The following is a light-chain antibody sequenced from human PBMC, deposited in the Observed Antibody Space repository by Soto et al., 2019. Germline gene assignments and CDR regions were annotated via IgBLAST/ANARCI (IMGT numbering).Light chain of an antibody. CDR2: GAS. Sequence: EIVLTQSPGTLSLSPGERATLSCRASQSVSSSYLAWYQQKPGQAPRLLIYGASSRATGIPDRFSGSGSGTYFTLNISRLEPEYFAVYYCQQYGSSRTFGQGTKVEIK. CDR3: QQYGSSRT. V-gene: IGKV3-20*01. CDR1: QSVSSSY. J-gene: IGKJ1*01.